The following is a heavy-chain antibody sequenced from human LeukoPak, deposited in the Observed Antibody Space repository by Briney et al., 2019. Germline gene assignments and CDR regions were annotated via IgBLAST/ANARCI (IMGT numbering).Heavy chain of an antibody. D-gene: IGHD3-10*01. CDR3: ARDLGSLRNWFNP. CDR1: GGSISSSSYY. Sequence: PETLSLTRTVSGGSISSSSYYWGWSRQPPGKWLEWSGSIYYSGSTYYNPSLNSRVTISVDASKNQFSLKLSSVTAADTAVYYCARDLGSLRNWFNPWGQGTLVTVSS. J-gene: IGHJ5*02. V-gene: IGHV4-39*07. CDR2: IYYSGST.